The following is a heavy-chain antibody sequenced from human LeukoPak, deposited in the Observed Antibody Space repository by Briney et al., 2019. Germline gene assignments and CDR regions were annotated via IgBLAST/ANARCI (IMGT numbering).Heavy chain of an antibody. J-gene: IGHJ4*02. Sequence: SETLSLTCAVYGGSFSGYYWSWIRQPAGKGLEWIGRIHTSGSTNYNPSLRSRVTMSGDTSKNQFSLKLSSVTAADTAVYYCARDPYYYDSSGSKPLDYWGQGTLVTVSS. V-gene: IGHV4-4*07. CDR3: ARDPYYYDSSGSKPLDY. D-gene: IGHD3-22*01. CDR1: GGSFSGYY. CDR2: IHTSGST.